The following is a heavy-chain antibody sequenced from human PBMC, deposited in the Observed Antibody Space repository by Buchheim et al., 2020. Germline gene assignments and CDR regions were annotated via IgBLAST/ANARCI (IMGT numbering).Heavy chain of an antibody. V-gene: IGHV4-30-4*01. J-gene: IGHJ4*02. CDR3: ARGHFWIGYFTAYHFDS. CDR2: ISNSGST. CDR1: GGSISSDNFC. D-gene: IGHD3-3*02. Sequence: QVQLQESGPGLVKPSQTLSLTCTVSGGSISSDNFCWSWIRQPPGKGLEWIGYISNSGSTYYTPSLKSRLTISIDTSKSQFSLKMDSVTAADTALYYCARGHFWIGYFTAYHFDSWGQGTL.